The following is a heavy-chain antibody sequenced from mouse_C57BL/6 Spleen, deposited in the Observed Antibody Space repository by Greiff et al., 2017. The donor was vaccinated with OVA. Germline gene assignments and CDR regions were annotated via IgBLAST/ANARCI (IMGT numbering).Heavy chain of an antibody. CDR3: ARWPNYYGSSYGYFDV. Sequence: QVQLQQSGAELMKPGASVKLSCKATGYTFTGYWIEWVKQRPGHGLEWIGEILPGSGSTNYNEKFKGKATFTADTSSNTAYMQLSSLTTEDSAIYYCARWPNYYGSSYGYFDVWGTGTTVTVSS. CDR2: ILPGSGST. V-gene: IGHV1-9*01. J-gene: IGHJ1*03. CDR1: GYTFTGYW. D-gene: IGHD1-1*01.